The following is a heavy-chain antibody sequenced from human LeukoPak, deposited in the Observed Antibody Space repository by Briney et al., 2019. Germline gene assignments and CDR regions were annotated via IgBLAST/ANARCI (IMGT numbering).Heavy chain of an antibody. D-gene: IGHD6-25*01. CDR2: IYPGDSDT. CDR1: RYSFTSYW. J-gene: IGHJ6*02. V-gene: IGHV5-51*01. Sequence: GESLKISCQVSRYSFTSYWIGWVRQMSGTGLEWMGIIYPGDSDTRYSPSFEGQVTISADKSTSTAYLQWSSLKASDTAMYYCARHGSVGTYFHYGMDVWGQGTTVTVSS. CDR3: ARHGSVGTYFHYGMDV.